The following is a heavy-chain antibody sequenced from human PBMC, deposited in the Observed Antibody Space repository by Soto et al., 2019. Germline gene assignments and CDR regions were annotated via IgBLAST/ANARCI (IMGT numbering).Heavy chain of an antibody. CDR2: IYYSGST. J-gene: IGHJ6*02. Sequence: PSETLSLTCTVSGGSISSGDYYWSWIRQPPGKGLEWIGYIYYSGSTYYNPSLKSRVTISVDTSKNQFSLKLSSVTAADTAVYYCARDPIADYYYYYGMDVWGQGTTVTVSS. CDR1: GGSISSGDYY. V-gene: IGHV4-30-4*01. CDR3: ARDPIADYYYYYGMDV.